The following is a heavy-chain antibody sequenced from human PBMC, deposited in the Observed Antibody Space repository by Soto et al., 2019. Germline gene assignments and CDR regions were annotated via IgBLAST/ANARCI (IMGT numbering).Heavy chain of an antibody. CDR2: ISYDGTKS. Sequence: QVQLVESGGGVVQPGRSLRLSCAASGSSFGAYAMHWVRQAPGKGLEWVSAISYDGTKSYYADSVRGRFSISRDNSKNTVYLQTNSLRTEDTAIYYCARDGGFDYWGQGTLVTVSS. J-gene: IGHJ4*02. CDR3: ARDGGFDY. V-gene: IGHV3-30-3*01. CDR1: GSSFGAYA. D-gene: IGHD3-10*01.